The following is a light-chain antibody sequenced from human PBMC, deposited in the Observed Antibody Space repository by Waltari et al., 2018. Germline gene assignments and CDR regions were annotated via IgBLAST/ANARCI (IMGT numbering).Light chain of an antibody. CDR1: QSVSYY. CDR2: DAS. V-gene: IGKV3-11*01. J-gene: IGKJ3*01. CDR3: QQRGNWPFT. Sequence: EIVLTQSQATLSLSPGERATLSCRASQSVSYYLAWFQQKPGQAPRLLIYDASDRATGFPARFRGSGSGTDFTLTISSLEPEDFAVYFCQQRGNWPFTFGPVTKVDIK.